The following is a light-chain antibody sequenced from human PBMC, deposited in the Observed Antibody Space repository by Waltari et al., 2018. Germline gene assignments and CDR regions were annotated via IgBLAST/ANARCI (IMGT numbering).Light chain of an antibody. CDR3: TAWDSSLSAVV. J-gene: IGLJ2*01. CDR2: RNS. Sequence: QAGLTQPPSVSKGLRQTATLTCTGNSNNVGDQGAAWLQQHQGHPPKLLFYRNSNRPSGISERLSASRSGNTASLTITGLQHEEEADDYCTAWDSSLSAVVFGGGTKVTVL. V-gene: IGLV10-54*01. CDR1: SNNVGDQG.